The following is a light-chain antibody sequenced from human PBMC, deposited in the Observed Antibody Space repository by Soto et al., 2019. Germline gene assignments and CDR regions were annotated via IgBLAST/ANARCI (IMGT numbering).Light chain of an antibody. J-gene: IGKJ4*01. Sequence: EIVLTQSPGTLSLSPGERATLSCRASQSVGSSYLAWYQQKPGQAPRLLIYGASSRATGIPDRFSGSGSGTDFTLTISRLEAEDFAVYYCQQYGTSQLIFGGGTKVEIK. CDR1: QSVGSSY. V-gene: IGKV3-20*01. CDR2: GAS. CDR3: QQYGTSQLI.